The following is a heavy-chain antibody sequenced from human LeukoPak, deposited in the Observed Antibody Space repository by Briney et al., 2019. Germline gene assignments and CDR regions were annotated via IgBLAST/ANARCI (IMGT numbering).Heavy chain of an antibody. CDR1: GFTFSSYA. CDR2: ISYDGSNK. D-gene: IGHD2-2*01. CDR3: ARDMPLPDY. V-gene: IGHV3-30-3*01. Sequence: GGSLRLSCAASGFTFSSYAMHWVRQAPGKGLEWVAVISYDGSNKYYADSVKGRFTISRDNSKNTLYLQMNSLRAEDTAVYYCARDMPLPDYWGRGTLVTVSS. J-gene: IGHJ4*02.